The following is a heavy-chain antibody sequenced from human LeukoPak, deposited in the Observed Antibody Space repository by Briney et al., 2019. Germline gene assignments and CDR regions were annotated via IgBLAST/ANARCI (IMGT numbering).Heavy chain of an antibody. CDR1: GYTFTRYY. J-gene: IGHJ4*02. V-gene: IGHV1-8*02. CDR2: INPNSGKT. D-gene: IGHD3-10*01. CDR3: ARGAVLLWFGELSLRGGGFDY. Sequence: ASVKVSCKASGYTFTRYYMHWVGQAAGQGLEWMGWINPNSGKTGYAQKFQGRVTMTRNTSISKAYMELSSLRSEDTAVYYCARGAVLLWFGELSLRGGGFDYWGQGTLVTVSS.